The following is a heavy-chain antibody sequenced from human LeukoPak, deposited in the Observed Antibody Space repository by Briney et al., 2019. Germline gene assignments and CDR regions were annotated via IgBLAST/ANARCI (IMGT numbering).Heavy chain of an antibody. CDR1: GFTFLGYA. CDR2: LSSNGGST. V-gene: IGHV3-64D*06. D-gene: IGHD2-2*01. Sequence: GGSLTLSHSASGFTFLGYAMRWVRQTPGKGLEYVSALSSNGGSTYYADSVKGRFTISRDNSKNTLYLQMSSLRAEDTAVYYCLRDIITLPASLDYWGQGTLVTVSS. J-gene: IGHJ4*02. CDR3: LRDIITLPASLDY.